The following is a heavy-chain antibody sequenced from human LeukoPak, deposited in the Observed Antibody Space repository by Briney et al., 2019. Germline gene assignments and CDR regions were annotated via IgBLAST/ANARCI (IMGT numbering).Heavy chain of an antibody. CDR2: ISGSGGST. V-gene: IGHV3-23*01. CDR3: AKSTMIVVVIAYFDY. Sequence: GGSLRLSCAASGFTFSSYAMSWVRQAPGKGLGWVSAISGSGGSTYYADSVKGRFTISRDNSKNTLYLQMNSLRAEDTAVYYCAKSTMIVVVIAYFDYWGQGTLVTVSS. CDR1: GFTFSSYA. J-gene: IGHJ4*02. D-gene: IGHD3-22*01.